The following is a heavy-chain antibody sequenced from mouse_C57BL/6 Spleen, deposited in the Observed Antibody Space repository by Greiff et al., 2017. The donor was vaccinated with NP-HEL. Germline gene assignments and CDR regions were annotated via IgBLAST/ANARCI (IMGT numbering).Heavy chain of an antibody. V-gene: IGHV1-54*01. D-gene: IGHD1-1*01. CDR3: ARFTTVVGNFDY. Sequence: QVQLQQSGAELVRPGTSVKVSCKASGYAFTNYLIEWVKQRPGQGLEWIGVINPGSGGTNYNEKFKGKATLTADKSSSTAYMQLSSLTSEDSAVYFCARFTTVVGNFDYWGQGTTLTVSS. J-gene: IGHJ2*01. CDR1: GYAFTNYL. CDR2: INPGSGGT.